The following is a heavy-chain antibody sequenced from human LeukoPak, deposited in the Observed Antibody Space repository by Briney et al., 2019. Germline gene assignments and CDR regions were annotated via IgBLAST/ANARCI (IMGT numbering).Heavy chain of an antibody. CDR2: IYYSGST. Sequence: PSETLSLTCTVSGGSISSSSYYWGWIRQPPGKGLEWIGSIYYSGSTYYNPSLKSRVTISVDTSKNQFSLKLSSVTAADTAVYYCATLIVATIRGWLHWFDPWGQGTLVTVSS. J-gene: IGHJ5*02. D-gene: IGHD5-12*01. CDR1: GGSISSSSYY. V-gene: IGHV4-39*07. CDR3: ATLIVATIRGWLHWFDP.